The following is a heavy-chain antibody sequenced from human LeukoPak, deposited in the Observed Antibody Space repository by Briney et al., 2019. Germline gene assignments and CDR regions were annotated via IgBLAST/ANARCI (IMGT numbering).Heavy chain of an antibody. CDR1: GFTFSSYS. J-gene: IGHJ5*02. CDR3: AKGTGSSSSPFDP. Sequence: GGSLRLSCAASGFTFSSYSMNWVRQAPGKGLEWVSAISGGGGSTYYADSVKGRFTISRDNSKNTLYLQMNSLRAEDTAVYYCAKGTGSSSSPFDPWGQGTLVTVSS. V-gene: IGHV3-23*01. D-gene: IGHD6-13*01. CDR2: ISGGGGST.